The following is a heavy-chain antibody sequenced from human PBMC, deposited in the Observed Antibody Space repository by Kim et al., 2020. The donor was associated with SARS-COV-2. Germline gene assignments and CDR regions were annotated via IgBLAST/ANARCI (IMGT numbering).Heavy chain of an antibody. Sequence: GGSLRLSCAASGFTFSSYGMHWVRQAPGKGLEWVAVISYDGSNKYYADSVKGRFTISRDNSKNTLYLQMNSLRAEDTAVYYCAKDGPQTEGLRYFDWLIPELQYYFDYWGQGTLVTVSS. CDR3: AKDGPQTEGLRYFDWLIPELQYYFDY. CDR2: ISYDGSNK. D-gene: IGHD3-9*01. V-gene: IGHV3-30*18. J-gene: IGHJ4*02. CDR1: GFTFSSYG.